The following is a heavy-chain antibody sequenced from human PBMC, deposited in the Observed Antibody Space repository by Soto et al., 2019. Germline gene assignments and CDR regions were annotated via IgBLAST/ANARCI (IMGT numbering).Heavy chain of an antibody. CDR1: GASISTDCYY. Sequence: SETLSLTCTVSGASISTDCYYWTWIRQHPGKGLEWLGYIHYSGGATYSPSYNPSLQSRIAISVDISKSLFSLKLTSVTAADTSVYYCARVPTYYKDSIGYHPFHPLGQGILVTVSS. CDR2: IHYSGGATYSP. J-gene: IGHJ5*02. D-gene: IGHD3-22*01. CDR3: ARVPTYYKDSIGYHPFHP. V-gene: IGHV4-31*03.